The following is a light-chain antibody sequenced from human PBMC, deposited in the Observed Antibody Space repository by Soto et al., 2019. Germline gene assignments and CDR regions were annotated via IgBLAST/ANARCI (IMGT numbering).Light chain of an antibody. CDR1: ISDVGSYNY. CDR2: DVS. CDR3: GSYTTSSTYV. Sequence: QSVLAQPASVSGSPGQSITISCTGTISDVGSYNYVSWYQQYPGKAPKLMIYDVSTRPSGVSDRFSGSKSGNTASLTISGLRAEDEADYYCGSYTTSSTYVFGTGTQVTVL. J-gene: IGLJ1*01. V-gene: IGLV2-14*03.